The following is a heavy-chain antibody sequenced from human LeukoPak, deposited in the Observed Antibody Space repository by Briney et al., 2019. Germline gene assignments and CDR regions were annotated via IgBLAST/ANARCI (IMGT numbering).Heavy chain of an antibody. CDR3: ARQGYYDRSPIGVDY. CDR1: GGSISSSSYY. Sequence: SETLSLTCTVSGGSISSSSYYWVWIRQPPGKGLEWIGSIYYSGSTYYNPSLKSRVTISVNTSKNQFSLKLSSVTAADTAVYYCARQGYYDRSPIGVDYWRQGTLVTVSS. D-gene: IGHD3-22*01. CDR2: IYYSGST. J-gene: IGHJ4*02. V-gene: IGHV4-39*01.